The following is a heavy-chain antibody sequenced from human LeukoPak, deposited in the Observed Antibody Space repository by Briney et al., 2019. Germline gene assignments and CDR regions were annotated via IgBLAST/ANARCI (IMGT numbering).Heavy chain of an antibody. V-gene: IGHV3-21*01. J-gene: IGHJ3*02. Sequence: PGGSLRLSCAASGFTFSSYSMNWVRQAPGKGLEWVSSISGSNSYIYYADSMKGRFTISRDNAKNSLYLQMNSLRAEDTAVYYCASGYCSGGSCYGGGRAFDIWGQGTMVTVSS. CDR1: GFTFSSYS. CDR3: ASGYCSGGSCYGGGRAFDI. CDR2: ISGSNSYI. D-gene: IGHD2-15*01.